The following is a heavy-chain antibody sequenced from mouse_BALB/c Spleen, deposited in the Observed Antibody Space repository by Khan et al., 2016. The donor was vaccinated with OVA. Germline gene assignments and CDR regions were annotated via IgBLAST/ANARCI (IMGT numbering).Heavy chain of an antibody. V-gene: IGHV3-8*02. Sequence: EVQLQESGPSLVQPSQTLSLTCSVTGDSITSGFWSWVRKFPGNKLEYMGYMIYSGYTYYNPSLKGRFSITRHTSKNQYYLQWSSVTTEDTATYYCARSTYKYAFAYWGQGALVTVSA. D-gene: IGHD1-3*01. J-gene: IGHJ3*01. CDR3: ARSTYKYAFAY. CDR2: MIYSGYT. CDR1: GDSITSGF.